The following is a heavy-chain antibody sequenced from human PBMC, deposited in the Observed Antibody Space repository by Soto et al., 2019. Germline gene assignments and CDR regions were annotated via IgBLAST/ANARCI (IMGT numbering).Heavy chain of an antibody. CDR2: ISFDGTNR. CDR3: AKDRQRLQLWYQFDH. Sequence: ESGGGVVQPGGSLRLSCAASGFTFSSNAMHWVRQAPGKGLEWVAVISFDGTNRYYADSLKGRFTISRDNSKNTLFLQMNSLRPDDTAVYYCAKDRQRLQLWYQFDHWGQGTLVTVSS. CDR1: GFTFSSNA. J-gene: IGHJ4*02. D-gene: IGHD6-25*01. V-gene: IGHV3-30*18.